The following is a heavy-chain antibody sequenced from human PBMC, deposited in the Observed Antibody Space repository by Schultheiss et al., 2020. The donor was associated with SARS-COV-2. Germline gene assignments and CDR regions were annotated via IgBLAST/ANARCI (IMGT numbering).Heavy chain of an antibody. CDR1: GFTFSDYY. J-gene: IGHJ4*02. V-gene: IGHV3-11*06. CDR2: ISSSSSYT. Sequence: GGSLRLSCAASGFTFSDYYMSWIRQAPGKGLEWVSYISSSSSYTNYADSVKGRFTISRDNAKNSLYLQMNSLRAEDTAVYYCAKGYDYVWGSYDYWGQGTLVTVSS. D-gene: IGHD3-16*01. CDR3: AKGYDYVWGSYDY.